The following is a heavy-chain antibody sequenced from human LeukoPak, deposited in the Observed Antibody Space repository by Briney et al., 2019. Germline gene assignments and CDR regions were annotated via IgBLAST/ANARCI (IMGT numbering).Heavy chain of an antibody. Sequence: GGSLRLSCAASGFTFSSYAMSWVRQAPGKGLEWVSAISGSGGSTYYADSMKGRFTISRDNSKNTLYLQMNSLRAEDTAVYYCAKNLNKLYYYDSMEGMDVWGQGTTVTVSS. J-gene: IGHJ6*02. D-gene: IGHD3-22*01. V-gene: IGHV3-23*01. CDR2: ISGSGGST. CDR1: GFTFSSYA. CDR3: AKNLNKLYYYDSMEGMDV.